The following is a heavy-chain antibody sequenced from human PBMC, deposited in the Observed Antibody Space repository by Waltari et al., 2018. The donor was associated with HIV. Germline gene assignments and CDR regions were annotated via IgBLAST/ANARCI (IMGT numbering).Heavy chain of an antibody. CDR2: INHSGRT. CDR1: GESLSGYY. D-gene: IGHD5-12*01. CDR3: ARPLNSGYDRGWFDP. J-gene: IGHJ5*02. Sequence: QVQLQQWGAGLLKPSETLSLTCAVYGESLSGYYWSRSRQPPGKGLEWIGEINHSGRTNYNPSLKGRVTISIDTSKNQFSLKLTSVTAADTAVYHCARPLNSGYDRGWFDPWGQGTLVTVSS. V-gene: IGHV4-34*01.